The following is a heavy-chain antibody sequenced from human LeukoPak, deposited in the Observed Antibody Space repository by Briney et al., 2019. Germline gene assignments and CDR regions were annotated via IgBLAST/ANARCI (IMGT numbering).Heavy chain of an antibody. Sequence: GGSLRLSCAASGFTFSYYSMNWVRQAPGRGLEWVSCISSSSSLIFYSDSVRGRFTISRDNAKNLLYLHMNSLRVEDTAVYYCAKVDRGDYSSSPVPYYNYYMNVWGKGATVTVSS. CDR1: GFTFSYYS. D-gene: IGHD6-13*01. CDR3: AKVDRGDYSSSPVPYYNYYMNV. V-gene: IGHV3-21*01. J-gene: IGHJ6*03. CDR2: ISSSSSLI.